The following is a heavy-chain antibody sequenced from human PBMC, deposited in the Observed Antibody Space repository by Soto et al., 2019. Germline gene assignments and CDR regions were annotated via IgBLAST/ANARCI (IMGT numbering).Heavy chain of an antibody. J-gene: IGHJ6*02. CDR2: MNPNSGNT. CDR3: ASDQANYGMDV. CDR1: GYTFTSYD. Sequence: QVQLVHSGAEVKKPGASVKVSCKSSGYTFTSYDINWVRQATGQGLEWMGWMNPNSGNTDYAQKFQGRVTMTRNTSTSTAYMELSSLRSEDTAVYYCASDQANYGMDVWGQGTTVTGYS. V-gene: IGHV1-8*01.